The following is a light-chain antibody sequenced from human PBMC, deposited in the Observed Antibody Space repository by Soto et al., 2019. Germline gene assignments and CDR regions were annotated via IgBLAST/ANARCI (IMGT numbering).Light chain of an antibody. J-gene: IGKJ1*01. Sequence: EIVMTQSPVTLSVSPGEGATLSCRASQSVSSNLAWYQQKPGQAPSLLIYGASSRATGIPDRFSGSGSGTDFTLTISRLEPEDFAVYYCQQYGSSPKTFCQGTKVDIK. CDR2: GAS. CDR3: QQYGSSPKT. CDR1: QSVSSN. V-gene: IGKV3-20*01.